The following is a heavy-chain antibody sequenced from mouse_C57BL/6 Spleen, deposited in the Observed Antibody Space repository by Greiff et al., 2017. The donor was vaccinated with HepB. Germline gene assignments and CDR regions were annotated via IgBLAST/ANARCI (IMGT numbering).Heavy chain of an antibody. J-gene: IGHJ4*01. CDR1: GYSITSGYY. CDR2: ISYDGSN. CDR3: ARLLRDYAMDY. D-gene: IGHD1-1*01. V-gene: IGHV3-6*01. Sequence: ESGPGLVKPSQSLSLTCSVTGYSITSGYYWNWIRQFPGNKLEWMGYISYDGSNNYNPSLKNRISITRDTSKNQFFLKLNSVTTEDTATYYCARLLRDYAMDYWGQGTSVTVSS.